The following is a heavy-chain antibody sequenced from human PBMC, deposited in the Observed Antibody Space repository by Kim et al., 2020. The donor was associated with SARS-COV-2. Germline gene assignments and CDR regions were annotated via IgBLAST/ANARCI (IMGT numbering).Heavy chain of an antibody. CDR3: ARGNYENYYYYGMDV. J-gene: IGHJ6*02. Sequence: AQKVQGRVTMTRNTSISTAYMELSSLRSEDTAVYYCARGNYENYYYYGMDVWGQGTTVTVSS. D-gene: IGHD4-4*01. V-gene: IGHV1-8*01.